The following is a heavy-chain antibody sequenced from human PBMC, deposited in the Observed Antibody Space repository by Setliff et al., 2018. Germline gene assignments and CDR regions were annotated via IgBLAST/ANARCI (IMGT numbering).Heavy chain of an antibody. CDR3: TTHKLSTNAFDM. V-gene: IGHV3-15*01. CDR2: IKSKTDDGTT. CDR1: GFSFSNAL. D-gene: IGHD1-26*01. Sequence: GGSLRLSCAASGFSFSNALMSWVRQAPGKGLEWVGRIKSKTDDGTTESAAHVEGRFTISSEDSKNTLYLQMSSLKTEDTAVYYCTTHKLSTNAFDMWGQGTMVTVSS. J-gene: IGHJ3*02.